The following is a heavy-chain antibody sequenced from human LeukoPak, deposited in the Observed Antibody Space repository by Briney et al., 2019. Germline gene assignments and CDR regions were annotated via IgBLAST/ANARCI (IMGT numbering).Heavy chain of an antibody. CDR2: IKHEGSEK. CDR1: GFTFSSYW. CDR3: ARDRTGTRGYYMDV. Sequence: PGGSLRLSCAASGFTFSSYWMGWVRQAPGQGLEWVANIKHEGSEKYYVDSVKGRFTISRDNAKNSLYLQMNSLRAEDTAVYYCARDRTGTRGYYMDVWGKGTTVTVSS. J-gene: IGHJ6*03. V-gene: IGHV3-7*01. D-gene: IGHD1-14*01.